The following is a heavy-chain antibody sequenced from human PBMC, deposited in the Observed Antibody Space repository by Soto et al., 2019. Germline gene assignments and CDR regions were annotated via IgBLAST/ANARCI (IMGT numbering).Heavy chain of an antibody. CDR1: GFTFNSYG. Sequence: GGSLRLSCAASGFTFNSYGFNWVRQAPGKGLEWVAVIWYDGNTKYYADSVKGRFTISRDNLKNTLYLQMNSLTAEDTAVYYCARPLVAPVAGPYYYGMDVWGQGTTVTVSS. CDR3: ARPLVAPVAGPYYYGMDV. D-gene: IGHD6-19*01. J-gene: IGHJ6*02. V-gene: IGHV3-33*01. CDR2: IWYDGNTK.